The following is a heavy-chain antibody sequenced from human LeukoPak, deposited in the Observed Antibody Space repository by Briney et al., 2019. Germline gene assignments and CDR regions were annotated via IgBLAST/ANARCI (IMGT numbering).Heavy chain of an antibody. V-gene: IGHV4-4*07. Sequence: PSETLSLTCTVSGGSINNYYWTWIRQPAGKGLEWIGRIYTSGSTNYDPSLKSRVTMSLDTSKNQFSLKLTSVTAADTAVYYCARDKTGYNPFDQWGQGTLVTVSS. J-gene: IGHJ4*02. CDR3: ARDKTGYNPFDQ. D-gene: IGHD1-14*01. CDR1: GGSINNYY. CDR2: IYTSGST.